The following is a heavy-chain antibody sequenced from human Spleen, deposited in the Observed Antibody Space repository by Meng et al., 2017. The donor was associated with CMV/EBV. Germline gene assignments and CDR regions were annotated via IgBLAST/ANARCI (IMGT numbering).Heavy chain of an antibody. CDR1: GGSISSSSYY. V-gene: IGHV4-39*07. J-gene: IGHJ5*02. Sequence: SETLSLTCTVSGGSISSSSYYWGWIRQPPGKGLEWIGSIYYSGSTYYNPSLKSRVTISVDTSKNQFSLKLSSVTAADTAVYYCARDKRAGAGEDNWFDPWGQGTLVTVSS. D-gene: IGHD1-26*01. CDR2: IYYSGST. CDR3: ARDKRAGAGEDNWFDP.